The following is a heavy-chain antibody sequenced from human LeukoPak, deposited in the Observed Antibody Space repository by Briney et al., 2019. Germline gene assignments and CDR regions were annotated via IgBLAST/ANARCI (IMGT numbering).Heavy chain of an antibody. V-gene: IGHV1-2*02. CDR3: ARASETVRGLDY. Sequence: ASVRVSCKASGYTFTGYYMHWVRQAPGQGLEWMGWINPNSGGTNYAQKFQGRVTMTRDTSISTAYMELSRLRSDDTAVYYCARASETVRGLDYWGQGTLVTVSS. J-gene: IGHJ4*02. CDR1: GYTFTGYY. CDR2: INPNSGGT. D-gene: IGHD3-10*01.